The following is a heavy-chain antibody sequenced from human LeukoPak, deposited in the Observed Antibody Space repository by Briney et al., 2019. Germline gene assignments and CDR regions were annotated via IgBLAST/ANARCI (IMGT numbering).Heavy chain of an antibody. J-gene: IGHJ3*02. CDR3: ARTKYSSGRDAFDI. CDR1: GFTFSSYG. D-gene: IGHD6-19*01. V-gene: IGHV3-33*01. CDR2: IWYDGSNK. Sequence: GRSLRLSCAASGFTFSSYGMHWVRQAPGKGLEWVAVIWYDGSNKYYADSVKGRFTISRDNSKNTLYLQMNSLRAEDTAVYYCARTKYSSGRDAFDIWGQGTMVTVSS.